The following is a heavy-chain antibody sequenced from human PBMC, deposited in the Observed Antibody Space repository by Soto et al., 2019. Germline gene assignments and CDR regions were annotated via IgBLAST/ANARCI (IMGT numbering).Heavy chain of an antibody. Sequence: GGSLRLSCAGSGFTFRNSEMFWVRQAPGKGLEWVSKINYSGSNIYYSKSVKGRFTISSDNAKNSLYLQMNSLTDEDTAIYFCASEALCGADCYFFEYWGPGTLVTVSS. CDR3: ASEALCGADCYFFEY. J-gene: IGHJ4*02. CDR1: GFTFRNSE. V-gene: IGHV3-48*03. D-gene: IGHD2-21*02. CDR2: INYSGSNI.